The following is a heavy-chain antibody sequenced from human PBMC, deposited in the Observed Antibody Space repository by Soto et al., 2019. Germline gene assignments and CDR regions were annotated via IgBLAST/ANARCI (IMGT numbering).Heavy chain of an antibody. Sequence: SETLSLTCTVSGGSFKSGSYSWSWIRQPPGKGLEWIGYVYRTGRTSYNPSLKSRVSISMDTSKNQFSLNLDSVTAADTAVYFCARDFAYFDSWGQGTLVTVSS. J-gene: IGHJ4*02. V-gene: IGHV4-61*01. D-gene: IGHD3-3*01. CDR2: VYRTGRT. CDR3: ARDFAYFDS. CDR1: GGSFKSGSYS.